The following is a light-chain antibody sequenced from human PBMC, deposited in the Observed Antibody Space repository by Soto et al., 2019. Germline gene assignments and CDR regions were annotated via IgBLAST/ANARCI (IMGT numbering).Light chain of an antibody. J-gene: IGLJ1*01. V-gene: IGLV2-18*02. CDR2: DVT. CDR3: TSFTSSNPYV. CDR1: SSDVGTYNR. Sequence: QSVLTQPPSVSGSPGQSVAISCTGTSSDVGTYNRVSWYQQPPGTAPKLMIYDVTNRPSGVPDRFSGSKSGNTASLTISGLQAEDEADYYCTSFTSSNPYVFGTGTKVTDL.